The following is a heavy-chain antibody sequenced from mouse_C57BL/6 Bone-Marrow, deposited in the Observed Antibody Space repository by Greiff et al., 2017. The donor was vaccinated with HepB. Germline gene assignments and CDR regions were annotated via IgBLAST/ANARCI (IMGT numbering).Heavy chain of an antibody. D-gene: IGHD1-1*01. V-gene: IGHV3-6*01. CDR2: ISYDGSN. J-gene: IGHJ3*01. CDR3: ARGITTVEDSAY. Sequence: VQLQQSGPGLVKPSQSLSLTCSVTGYSITSGYYWNWIRQFPGNKLEWMGYISYDGSNNYNPSLKNRISITRYTSKNQFFLKLNSVTTEDTATYYCARGITTVEDSAYWGQGTLVTVAA. CDR1: GYSITSGYY.